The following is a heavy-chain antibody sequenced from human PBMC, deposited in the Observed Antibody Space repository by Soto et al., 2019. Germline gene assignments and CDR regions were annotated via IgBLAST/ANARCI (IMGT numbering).Heavy chain of an antibody. J-gene: IGHJ4*02. V-gene: IGHV1-46*01. CDR1: GDTLSTYY. CDR2: INPRSGKT. D-gene: IGHD3-22*01. Sequence: ASVKVSCKASGDTLSTYYMHWARQAPGQGLEWMGIINPRSGKTNYPQKFQGRVTMTRDTSTTTVYMELSTLRSEDTAMYYCVYCGVDDDSRRYDFDYWGQGTQVTVSS. CDR3: VYCGVDDDSRRYDFDY.